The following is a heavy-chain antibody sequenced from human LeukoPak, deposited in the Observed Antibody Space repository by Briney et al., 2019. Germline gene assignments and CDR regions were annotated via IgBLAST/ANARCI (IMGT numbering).Heavy chain of an antibody. CDR1: GFTFSSYA. CDR3: ARAPSSCSGTNCYRYFDY. J-gene: IGHJ4*02. V-gene: IGHV3-30-3*01. CDR2: IASDGNTQ. D-gene: IGHD2-2*01. Sequence: TGGSLRLSCAASGFTFSSYAMHWVRQAPGKGLEWVAVIASDGNTQYYADSVKGRFTISRDNTKSTLYLQMNSLIAEDTAVYYCARAPSSCSGTNCYRYFDYWGQGTLVTVSS.